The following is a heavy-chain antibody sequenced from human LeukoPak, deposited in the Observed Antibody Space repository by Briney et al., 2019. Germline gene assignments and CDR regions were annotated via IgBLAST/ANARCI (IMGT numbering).Heavy chain of an antibody. CDR1: GAFISSGGFY. CDR3: ASPSPGFDP. Sequence: PSQTLSLTCTVSGAFISSGGFYWSWLRQPPGKGLEWIGYIYHSGKAYYNPSLESRVTISVDRSKNHFSLNLNSVTAADTSVYYCASPSPGFDPWGQGTLVTVSS. J-gene: IGHJ5*02. CDR2: IYHSGKA. V-gene: IGHV4-30-2*01.